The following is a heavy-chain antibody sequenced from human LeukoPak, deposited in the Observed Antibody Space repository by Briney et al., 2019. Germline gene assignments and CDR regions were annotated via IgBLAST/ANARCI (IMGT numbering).Heavy chain of an antibody. D-gene: IGHD6-19*01. CDR1: GFSFPNAW. J-gene: IGHJ3*01. V-gene: IGHV3-7*01. CDR3: ARYGNGEWLAHYAFDV. CDR2: INQDESER. Sequence: GGSLRLSCATFGFSFPNAWLSWVRQAPGKGLEWVANINQDESERNYVDSVKGRFTISRDNAKNSLDLQMNSLRAEDTAVYYCARYGNGEWLAHYAFDVWGQGTMVTVAS.